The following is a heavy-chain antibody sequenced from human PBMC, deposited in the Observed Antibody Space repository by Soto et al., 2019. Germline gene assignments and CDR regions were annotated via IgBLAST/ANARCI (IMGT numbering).Heavy chain of an antibody. V-gene: IGHV3-33*01. CDR1: GFTFSSYG. J-gene: IGHJ4*02. CDR2: IWYDGSNK. D-gene: IGHD1-1*01. CDR3: ARRPTGSKLDY. Sequence: QVQLVESGGGVVQPGRSLRLSCAASGFTFSSYGMHWVRQAPGKGLEWVAVIWYDGSNKYYADSVKGRFTISRDNSKNSLYLQMNSLRAEDTAVYYCARRPTGSKLDYWVQGTLVTVSS.